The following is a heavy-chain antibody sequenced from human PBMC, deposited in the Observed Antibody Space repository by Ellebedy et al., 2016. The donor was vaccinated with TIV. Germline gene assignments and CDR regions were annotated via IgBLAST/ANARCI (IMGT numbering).Heavy chain of an antibody. Sequence: GGSLRLSCAVSGFTVSSNYMSWVRQAPGKGLDWVSVIYSGGSTYYADSVKGRFTISRDNSKNTLFLQMNSLRAEDTAVYYCGTPGGYVSGFGQWGQGTLVIVSS. J-gene: IGHJ4*02. V-gene: IGHV3-53*01. D-gene: IGHD2-15*01. CDR2: IYSGGST. CDR1: GFTVSSNY. CDR3: GTPGGYVSGFGQ.